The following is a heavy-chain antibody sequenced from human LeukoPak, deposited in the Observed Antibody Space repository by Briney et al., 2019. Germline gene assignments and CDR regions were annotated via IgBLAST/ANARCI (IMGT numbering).Heavy chain of an antibody. CDR1: GYTFTGYY. V-gene: IGHV1-2*02. J-gene: IGHJ5*02. CDR2: INPNSGGT. D-gene: IGHD6-13*01. CDR3: ARVGKRIAAAGPYNWFDP. Sequence: ASVKVSCKASGYTFTGYYMHWVRQAPRQGLEWMGWINPNSGGTNYAQKFQGRVTMTRDTSISTAYMELSRLRSDDTAVYYCARVGKRIAAAGPYNWFDPWGQGTLVTVSS.